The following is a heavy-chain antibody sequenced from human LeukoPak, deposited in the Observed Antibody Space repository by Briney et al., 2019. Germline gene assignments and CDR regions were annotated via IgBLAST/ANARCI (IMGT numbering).Heavy chain of an antibody. CDR3: ARLYYDSSGYYYGAFDI. V-gene: IGHV3-21*01. J-gene: IGHJ3*02. CDR2: ISSSSSYI. CDR1: GFTFSSYS. Sequence: KPGGSLRLSCAASGFTFSSYSMNWVRQAPGKGLEWVSSISSSSSYIYYADSVKGRFTISRDNAKNSLYLQMNSLRAEDTAVYYYARLYYDSSGYYYGAFDIWGQGTMVTVSS. D-gene: IGHD3-22*01.